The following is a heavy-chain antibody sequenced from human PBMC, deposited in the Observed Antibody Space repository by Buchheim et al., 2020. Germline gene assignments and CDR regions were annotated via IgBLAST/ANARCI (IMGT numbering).Heavy chain of an antibody. CDR2: INKDGGNT. D-gene: IGHD1-26*01. J-gene: IGHJ4*02. Sequence: EVQLVESGGGLVQPGGSLRLSCATSGFTFSSHWMHWVRQAPGKGLVWVSRINKDGGNTFYADSVKGRFTVSRDNAKNTLYLQMNSLRAEDTAVYYCTRGSGSYYGVDYWGQGTL. CDR3: TRGSGSYYGVDY. CDR1: GFTFSSHW. V-gene: IGHV3-74*01.